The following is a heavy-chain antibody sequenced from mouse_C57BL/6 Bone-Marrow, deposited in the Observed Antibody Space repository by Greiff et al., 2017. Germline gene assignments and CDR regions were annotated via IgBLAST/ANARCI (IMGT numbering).Heavy chain of an antibody. J-gene: IGHJ4*01. D-gene: IGHD1-1*01. CDR2: IRNKANNHAT. V-gene: IGHV6-6*01. CDR1: GFTFSDAW. CDR3: TRPYYYGSSYPYAMDY. Sequence: EVKLMESGGGLVQPGGSMKLSCAASGFTFSDAWMDWVRQSPETGLEWVAEIRNKANNHATYYAESVKGRFTISRDDSKSSVYLQMNSLRAEDTGIYYCTRPYYYGSSYPYAMDYWGQGTSVTVSS.